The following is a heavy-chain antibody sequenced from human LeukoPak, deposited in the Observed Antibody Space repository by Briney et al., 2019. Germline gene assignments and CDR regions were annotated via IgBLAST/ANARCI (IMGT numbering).Heavy chain of an antibody. Sequence: GGSLRLSCAASGFTFSRHAMHWVRQAPGKGLEWVAVISYDGNNKYYADSVKGRFTISRDNSKNTLYLQMNSLRAEDTAVYYCAPDLRGAAWSLDYWGQGTLVTVSS. CDR3: APDLRGAAWSLDY. J-gene: IGHJ4*02. CDR2: ISYDGNNK. CDR1: GFTFSRHA. V-gene: IGHV3-30-3*01. D-gene: IGHD2-15*01.